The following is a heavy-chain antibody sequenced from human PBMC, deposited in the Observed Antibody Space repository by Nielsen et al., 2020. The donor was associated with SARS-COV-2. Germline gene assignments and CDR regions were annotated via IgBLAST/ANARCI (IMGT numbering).Heavy chain of an antibody. CDR3: ARHCIRGITIFGVVIPEGGMDV. J-gene: IGHJ6*02. V-gene: IGHV4-39*01. Sequence: RQAPGKGLEWIGSIYYSGSTYYNPSLKSRVTISVDTSKNQFSLKLSSVTAADTAVYYCARHCIRGITIFGVVIPEGGMDVWGQGTTVTVSS. D-gene: IGHD3-3*01. CDR2: IYYSGST.